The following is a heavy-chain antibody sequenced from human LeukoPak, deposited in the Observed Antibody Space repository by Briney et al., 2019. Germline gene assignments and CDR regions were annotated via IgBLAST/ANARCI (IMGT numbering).Heavy chain of an antibody. V-gene: IGHV4-34*01. Sequence: SETLSLTCAVSAGSFSGCYWSWIRHPPGKGLQWIGEINHSGSTNYNPSLKSRVTISVDTSKNQFSLKLSSVTAADTAVYYCARDRGYSGYDSYFDYWGQGTLVTVSS. J-gene: IGHJ4*02. CDR1: AGSFSGCY. CDR3: ARDRGYSGYDSYFDY. D-gene: IGHD5-12*01. CDR2: INHSGST.